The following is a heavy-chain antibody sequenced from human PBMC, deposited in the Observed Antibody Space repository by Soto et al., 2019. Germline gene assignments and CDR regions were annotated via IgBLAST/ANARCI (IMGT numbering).Heavy chain of an antibody. D-gene: IGHD3-22*01. CDR3: ARDRYFYDSRGYYRTLDS. V-gene: IGHV4-59*01. J-gene: IGHJ5*01. CDR1: RGSFSNDY. CDR2: IFHGGIT. Sequence: XGTLSLTCFISRGSFSNDYWTWIRQSPGKGLEWIGYIFHGGITDYNPSVNSRVTISIDKSRNLFSLNLTSVTAADTAVYYCARDRYFYDSRGYYRTLDSWGKGTLVTVSS.